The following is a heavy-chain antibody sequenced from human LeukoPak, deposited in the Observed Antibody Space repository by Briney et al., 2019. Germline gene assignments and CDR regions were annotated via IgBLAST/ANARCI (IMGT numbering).Heavy chain of an antibody. J-gene: IGHJ4*02. CDR1: GGSIGRSSYY. CDR2: IYFSGST. Sequence: KASETLSLTCSVSGGSIGRSSYYWGWIRQPPGKGLEWIGSIYFSGSTYYNPSLKSRVTISVDTSKNQFSLKLSSVTAADTAVYYCARTIVVVVGATFDYWGQGTLVTVSS. D-gene: IGHD2-15*01. V-gene: IGHV4-39*01. CDR3: ARTIVVVVGATFDY.